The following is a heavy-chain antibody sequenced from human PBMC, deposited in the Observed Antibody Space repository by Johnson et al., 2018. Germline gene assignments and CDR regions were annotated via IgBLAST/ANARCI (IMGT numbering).Heavy chain of an antibody. J-gene: IGHJ6*02. CDR3: AKGGVVVVTNYYYGMDV. Sequence: VQLLESGGGLIQPGGSLRLSCAASGFTFSSYAMSWVRQAPGKGLEWVSAISGSGGSTYYADSVKGRFTISRDNSKNTLYLQMNSLRAEDTAVYYCAKGGVVVVTNYYYGMDVWGQGTTVTVSS. CDR1: GFTFSSYA. CDR2: ISGSGGST. D-gene: IGHD3-22*01. V-gene: IGHV3-23*01.